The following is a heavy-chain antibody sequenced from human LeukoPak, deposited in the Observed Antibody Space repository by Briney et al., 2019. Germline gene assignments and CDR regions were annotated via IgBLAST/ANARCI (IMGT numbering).Heavy chain of an antibody. Sequence: SETLSLTCTVSGGSISSYYWSWIRQPPGKGLEWIGYIYYSGSTNYNPSLKSRVTISVDTSKNQFSLKLSSVTAADTAMYYCARDIYATVTRGYYYYYMDVWGKGTTVTISS. J-gene: IGHJ6*03. CDR1: GGSISSYY. D-gene: IGHD4-17*01. CDR3: ARDIYATVTRGYYYYYMDV. V-gene: IGHV4-59*12. CDR2: IYYSGST.